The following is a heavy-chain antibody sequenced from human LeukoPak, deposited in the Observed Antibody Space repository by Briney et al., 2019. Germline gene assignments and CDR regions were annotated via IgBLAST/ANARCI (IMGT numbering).Heavy chain of an antibody. CDR3: AKDLGVPGYYYHYMDV. V-gene: IGHV3-23*01. J-gene: IGHJ6*03. CDR1: GFTFSSYA. D-gene: IGHD2-2*01. Sequence: PGGSLRLSCAASGFTFSSYAMSWVRQAPGKGLEWVSAISGSGGSTYYADSVKGRFTISRDNSKHPLYLQMNSLRAEDTAVYYCAKDLGVPGYYYHYMDVWGKGTTVTVSS. CDR2: ISGSGGST.